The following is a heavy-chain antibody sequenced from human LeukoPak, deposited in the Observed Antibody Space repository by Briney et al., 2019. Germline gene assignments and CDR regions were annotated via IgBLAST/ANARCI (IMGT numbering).Heavy chain of an antibody. CDR1: GFSFTSYW. D-gene: IGHD2/OR15-2a*01. CDR2: INSDGSST. V-gene: IGHV3-74*01. J-gene: IGHJ4*02. Sequence: GGSLSLSCAASGFSFTSYWMHWVRQAPGKGLVWVSRINSDGSSTTYADSVKGRFIISRDNAKNTLYLQMNTLRGEDAAVYYCARESAIVLVPFDSWGQGTLVTVSS. CDR3: ARESAIVLVPFDS.